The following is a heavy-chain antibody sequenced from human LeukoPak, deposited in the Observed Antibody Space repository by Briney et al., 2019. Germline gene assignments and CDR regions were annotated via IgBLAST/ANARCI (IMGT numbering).Heavy chain of an antibody. Sequence: PSETLSLTCAVSGGSISSGGYSWSWIRQPPGKGLDWIGYIYHSGSTYYNPSLKSRVTISVDRSKNQFSLKLSSVTAADTAVYYCARASPPIRYFDWLQAPDPGYYFDYWGQGTLVTVSS. CDR1: GGSISSGGYS. CDR3: ARASPPIRYFDWLQAPDPGYYFDY. D-gene: IGHD3-9*01. CDR2: IYHSGST. J-gene: IGHJ4*02. V-gene: IGHV4-30-2*01.